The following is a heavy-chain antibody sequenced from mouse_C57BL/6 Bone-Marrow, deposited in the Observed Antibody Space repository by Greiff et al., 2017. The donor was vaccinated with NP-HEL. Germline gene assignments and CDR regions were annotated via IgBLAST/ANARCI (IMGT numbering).Heavy chain of an antibody. CDR2: ISSGSSTI. J-gene: IGHJ1*03. V-gene: IGHV5-17*01. CDR3: ARGGNPWYFDV. Sequence: EVKLVESGGGLVKPGGSLKLSCAASGFTFSDYGMHWVRQAPEKGLEWVAYISSGSSTIYYADTVKGRFTISRDNAKNNLFLQMTSLRSEDTAMYYCARGGNPWYFDVWGTGTTVTVSS. D-gene: IGHD2-1*01. CDR1: GFTFSDYG.